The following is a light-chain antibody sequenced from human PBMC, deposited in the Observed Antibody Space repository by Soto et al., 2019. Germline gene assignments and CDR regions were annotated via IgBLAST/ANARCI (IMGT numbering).Light chain of an antibody. CDR2: WAS. CDR1: QSVLFSSNNKNY. V-gene: IGKV4-1*01. J-gene: IGKJ1*01. CDR3: QQYYDTPWT. Sequence: IVMTQSPDSLAVSLGERATINCKSSQSVLFSSNNKNYLTWYQQKPGQPPKLLIYWASTRGSGVPDRFSGSGSGTDFTLTISSLQAEDVEVYYCQQYYDTPWTFGQGTKVEIK.